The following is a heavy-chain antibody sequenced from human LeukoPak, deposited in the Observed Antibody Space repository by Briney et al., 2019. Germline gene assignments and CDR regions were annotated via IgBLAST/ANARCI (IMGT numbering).Heavy chain of an antibody. D-gene: IGHD3-9*01. CDR3: ARGVYYDNLTGYYSGRFDY. CDR2: IIHSGST. J-gene: IGHJ4*02. CDR1: GGSSSGSS. Sequence: PSETLSLTCAVYGGSSSGSSWSWIRQPPGKGLQWIGEIIHSGSTTYNPSLESRGTISVDTSKNQFSLRLSSVTAADTAVYYCARGVYYDNLTGYYSGRFDYWGQGTLVTVSS. V-gene: IGHV4-34*01.